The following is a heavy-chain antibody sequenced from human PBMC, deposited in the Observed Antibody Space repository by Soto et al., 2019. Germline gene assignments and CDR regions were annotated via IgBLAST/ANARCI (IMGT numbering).Heavy chain of an antibody. D-gene: IGHD3-22*01. CDR2: MNPNSGNT. Sequence: ASVKVSCKASGYTFTSYDINWVRQATGQGLEWMGWMNPNSGNTGYAQKFRGRVTMTRNTSISTAYMELSSLRSEDTAVYYCASSRPMIDAFDIWGQGTMVTVSS. V-gene: IGHV1-8*01. CDR3: ASSRPMIDAFDI. J-gene: IGHJ3*02. CDR1: GYTFTSYD.